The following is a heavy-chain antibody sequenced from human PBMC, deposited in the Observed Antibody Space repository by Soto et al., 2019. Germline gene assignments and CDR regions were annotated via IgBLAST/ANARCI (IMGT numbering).Heavy chain of an antibody. D-gene: IGHD3-10*01. CDR2: INADNGNT. CDR3: ARDRYHYYCSGSYPPPHFDY. J-gene: IGHJ4*02. V-gene: IGHV1-3*01. Sequence: ASVKVSCKASGYTFTSYAMHWVRQAPGQRLEWMGWINADNGNTKYSQKFQARVTITSDTSASTAYMELSSLRSEDTAVYYCARDRYHYYCSGSYPPPHFDYWGQRTLVTVST. CDR1: GYTFTSYA.